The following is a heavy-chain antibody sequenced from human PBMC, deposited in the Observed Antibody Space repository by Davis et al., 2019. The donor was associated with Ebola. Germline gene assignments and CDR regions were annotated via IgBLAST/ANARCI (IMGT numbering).Heavy chain of an antibody. CDR2: IKSKTDGGTT. V-gene: IGHV3-15*01. D-gene: IGHD6-13*01. Sequence: GESLKISCAASGFTFSNAWLTWVRQAPGKGLEWVGRIKSKTDGGTTDYGAPVKGRFTISRDDSKDTQYLQMNSLKPEDTALYYCTSAPDNIPTADPGYWGQGTLVTVSS. J-gene: IGHJ4*02. CDR3: TSAPDNIPTADPGY. CDR1: GFTFSNAW.